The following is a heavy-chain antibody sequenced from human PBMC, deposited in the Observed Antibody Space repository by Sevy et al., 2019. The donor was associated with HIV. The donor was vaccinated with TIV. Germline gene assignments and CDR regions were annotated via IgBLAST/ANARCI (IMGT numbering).Heavy chain of an antibody. CDR1: GGSISSSSYY. V-gene: IGHV4-39*01. CDR3: ARLGRGEILYYFDY. CDR2: INYSGST. J-gene: IGHJ4*02. D-gene: IGHD3-10*01. Sequence: SETLSLTCTVSGGSISSSSYYWGWIRQPPGKGLEWIGNINYSGSTYYNPSIKSRVTISVDTSKNQFSLKLSSVTAADTAVYYCARLGRGEILYYFDYWGKGTLVAVSS.